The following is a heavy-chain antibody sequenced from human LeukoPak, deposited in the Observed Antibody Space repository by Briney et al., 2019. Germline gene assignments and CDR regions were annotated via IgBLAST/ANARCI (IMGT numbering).Heavy chain of an antibody. Sequence: PGGSLRLSCAASGFTFSSYDMHWVRQATGKGLEWVSAIGTAGDTYYPGSVKGRFTISRESAKNSLYLQMNSLRAGDTAVYYCARGGYSYGYIWYFDLWGRGTLVTVSS. V-gene: IGHV3-13*01. CDR1: GFTFSSYD. CDR3: ARGGYSYGYIWYFDL. CDR2: IGTAGDT. D-gene: IGHD5-18*01. J-gene: IGHJ2*01.